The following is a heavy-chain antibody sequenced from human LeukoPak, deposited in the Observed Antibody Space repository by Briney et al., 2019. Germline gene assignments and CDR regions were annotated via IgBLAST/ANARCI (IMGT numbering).Heavy chain of an antibody. V-gene: IGHV3-33*01. CDR2: IWYDGSNK. J-gene: IGHJ4*02. Sequence: GGSLRLSCAASGFTFSSYGMHWVRQAPGKGLEWVAVIWYDGSNKYYADSVKGRFTISRDNSKNTLYLQMNSLRAEDTAVYYCARDYYYDSSGYLDYWGQGTLVTVSS. CDR1: GFTFSSYG. D-gene: IGHD3-22*01. CDR3: ARDYYYDSSGYLDY.